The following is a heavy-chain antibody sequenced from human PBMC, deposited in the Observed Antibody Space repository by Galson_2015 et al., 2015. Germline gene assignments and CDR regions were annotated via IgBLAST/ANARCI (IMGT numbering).Heavy chain of an antibody. CDR3: SKGRGYCTGGACYSDY. CDR1: GFTFSSYA. CDR2: VSASDDFT. V-gene: IGHV3-23*01. J-gene: IGHJ4*02. Sequence: SLRLSCAASGFTFSSYAMSWVRQAPGKGLEWVSTVSASDDFTYNAESVKGRFSISRDNSKNTLYLQMNNLRAEDTAVYYCSKGRGYCTGGACYSDYWGQGTLVTVSS. D-gene: IGHD2-8*02.